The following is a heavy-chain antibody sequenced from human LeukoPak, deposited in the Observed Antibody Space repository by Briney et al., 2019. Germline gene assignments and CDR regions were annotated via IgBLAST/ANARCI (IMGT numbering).Heavy chain of an antibody. J-gene: IGHJ6*02. D-gene: IGHD3-10*01. CDR2: INWNGGST. CDR1: GFTFDDYG. Sequence: GGSLRLSCAASGFTFDDYGMSWVRQAPGKRLEWVSGINWNGGSTTYADSVMGRFTISRDNAKNSLYLQMKRLRAEDTALYHCARIRYFGESYGMDVWGQGTTVTVSS. CDR3: ARIRYFGESYGMDV. V-gene: IGHV3-20*01.